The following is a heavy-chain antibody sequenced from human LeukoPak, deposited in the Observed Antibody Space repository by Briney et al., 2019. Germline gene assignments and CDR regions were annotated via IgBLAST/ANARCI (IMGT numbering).Heavy chain of an antibody. V-gene: IGHV3-30*19. CDR3: ARCTTSYPSGSIDY. Sequence: GGSLRLSCAASGFTFSTYGMHWVRQAPGKGLEWVAVVSFDGNNEYYADSVKGRFTISRDNSKNTLYLQMNSLRDEDTAVYYCARCTTSYPSGSIDYWGQGTLVTVSS. CDR1: GFTFSTYG. CDR2: VSFDGNNE. D-gene: IGHD1-26*01. J-gene: IGHJ4*02.